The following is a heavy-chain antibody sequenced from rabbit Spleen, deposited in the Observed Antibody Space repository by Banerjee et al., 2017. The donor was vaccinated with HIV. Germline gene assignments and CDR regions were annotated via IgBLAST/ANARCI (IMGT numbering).Heavy chain of an antibody. CDR3: GRSSYAGYAGYAYGTDL. D-gene: IGHD6-1*01. CDR2: IYTGGSGGI. Sequence: QSLEESGGDLVKPGASLTLTCTASGFDLSDYYYMYWVRQAPGKGLEWIGCIYTGGSGGIYYATWANGRFTVSKTSSTTVTLQMTSLTAADTATYFCGRSSYAGYAGYAYGTDLWGPRHPGHRL. V-gene: IGHV1S40*01. CDR1: GFDLSDYYY. J-gene: IGHJ4*01.